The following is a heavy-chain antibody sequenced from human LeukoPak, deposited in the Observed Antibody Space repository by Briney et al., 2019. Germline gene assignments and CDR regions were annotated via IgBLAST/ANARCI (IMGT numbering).Heavy chain of an antibody. Sequence: ASVKVSCKASGYTFTGYYMHWVRQAPGQGLEWMGWINPNSGGTNYAQKFRGRVTMTRDTSISTAYMELSRLRSDDTAVYYCARDPGIAVAGMDYWGQGTLVTVSS. V-gene: IGHV1-2*02. J-gene: IGHJ4*02. D-gene: IGHD6-19*01. CDR2: INPNSGGT. CDR1: GYTFTGYY. CDR3: ARDPGIAVAGMDY.